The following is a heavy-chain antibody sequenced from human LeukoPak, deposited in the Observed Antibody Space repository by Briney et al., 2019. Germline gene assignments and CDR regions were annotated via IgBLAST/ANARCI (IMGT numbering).Heavy chain of an antibody. CDR3: ARILEGHYYGMDV. V-gene: IGHV2-70*11. J-gene: IGHJ6*02. CDR2: IDWDDDK. CDR1: GFSLSPSGMC. Sequence: SGPALVKPTQTLTLTCTYSGFSLSPSGMCVNWIRQPPGKSLEGLARIDWDDDKYYSTSLKTRLIISKDTSKNQVVLTITNVDPVDTATYYCARILEGHYYGMDVWGQGTTVTVSS.